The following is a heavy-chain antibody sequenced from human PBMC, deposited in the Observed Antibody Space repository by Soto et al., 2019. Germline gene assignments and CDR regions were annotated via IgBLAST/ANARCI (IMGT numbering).Heavy chain of an antibody. Sequence: SETLSLTCSVSGGTVSGDSITTSSFYWGWIRQPPGKGLQWVASIDYSGSTYYNPSLKSRVTISVDTSKNQFFLKLTSVTAADTAVYYCARLLTYWGHGILVTVSS. D-gene: IGHD2-8*01. V-gene: IGHV4-39*01. CDR3: ARLLTY. CDR2: IDYSGST. CDR1: GDSITTSSFY. J-gene: IGHJ4*01.